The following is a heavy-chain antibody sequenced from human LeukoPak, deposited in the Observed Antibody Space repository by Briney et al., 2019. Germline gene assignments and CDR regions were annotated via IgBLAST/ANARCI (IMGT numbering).Heavy chain of an antibody. Sequence: SETLSLTCAVYGGSFSGYYWSWIGQPPGKGLEWIGEINHSGSTNYNPSLKSRVTISVDTSKNQFSLKLSSVTAADTAVYYCARAYGSGSYADAFDIWGQGTMVTVSS. D-gene: IGHD3-10*01. J-gene: IGHJ3*02. V-gene: IGHV4-34*01. CDR2: INHSGST. CDR1: GGSFSGYY. CDR3: ARAYGSGSYADAFDI.